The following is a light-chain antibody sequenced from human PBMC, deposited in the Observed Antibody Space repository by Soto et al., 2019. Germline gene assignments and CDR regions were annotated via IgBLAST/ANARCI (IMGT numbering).Light chain of an antibody. CDR1: SSDVGGYNY. V-gene: IGLV2-14*03. CDR3: GSYTICNTRQIV. Sequence: QSVLTQPASVSGSPGQSITISCTGTSSDVGGYNYVSWYQHHPGKAPKLIIYDVSNRPSGVSNRFSGSKSGNTASLTISGLQPEDDADYYCGSYTICNTRQIVFGTGTEVTVL. J-gene: IGLJ1*01. CDR2: DVS.